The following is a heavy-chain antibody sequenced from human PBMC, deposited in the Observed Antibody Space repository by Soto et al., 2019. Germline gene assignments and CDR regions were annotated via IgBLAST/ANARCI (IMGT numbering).Heavy chain of an antibody. D-gene: IGHD2-15*01. Sequence: PEESLKISCKGSGYTFSNYWIAWVRQMPGKGLEWMGIIYPGNSNTRYSPSFQGQVTISADKSITTAYLQWTSLKASDTAMYYCARPAEGSIERALEYWGQGTPVTVSS. J-gene: IGHJ4*02. CDR2: IYPGNSNT. CDR1: GYTFSNYW. V-gene: IGHV5-51*01. CDR3: ARPAEGSIERALEY.